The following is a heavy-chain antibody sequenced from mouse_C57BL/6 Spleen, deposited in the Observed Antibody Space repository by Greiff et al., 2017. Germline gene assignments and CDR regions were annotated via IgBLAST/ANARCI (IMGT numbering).Heavy chain of an antibody. Sequence: EVQLQQPGPELVKPGASVKISCKASGYTFTDYYMNWVKQSHGKSLEWIGDINPNNGGTSYNQKFKGKATLTVDKSSSTAYMELRSLTSEDSAVXYGARKGEGTVEGFAYWGQGTLVTVSA. CDR3: ARKGEGTVEGFAY. D-gene: IGHD2-14*01. CDR1: GYTFTDYY. J-gene: IGHJ3*01. CDR2: INPNNGGT. V-gene: IGHV1-26*01.